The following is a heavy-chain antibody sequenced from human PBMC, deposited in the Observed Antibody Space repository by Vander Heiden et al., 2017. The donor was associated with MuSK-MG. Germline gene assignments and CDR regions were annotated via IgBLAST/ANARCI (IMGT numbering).Heavy chain of an antibody. Sequence: QVQLVQSGAEVKKPGASVKVSCKASGYTFTSYYMHWVRQAPGQGLEWMGIINPSGGSTSYAQKCQGRVTMTRDTSTSTGDMERSSMRSEETAVYYCARGRGDGDHAGNWFDPWGQGTLVTVSS. CDR1: GYTFTSYY. CDR2: INPSGGST. V-gene: IGHV1-46*01. D-gene: IGHD4-17*01. CDR3: ARGRGDGDHAGNWFDP. J-gene: IGHJ5*02.